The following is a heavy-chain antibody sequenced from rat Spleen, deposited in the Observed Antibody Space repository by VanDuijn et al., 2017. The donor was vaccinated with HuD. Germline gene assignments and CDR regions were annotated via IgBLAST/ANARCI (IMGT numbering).Heavy chain of an antibody. V-gene: IGHV5-58*01. CDR2: VSSDGINT. CDR3: ATGWVMGA. CDR1: GFTFSRYW. J-gene: IGHJ4*01. D-gene: IGHD1-12*02. Sequence: EVQLVETGGGLVQPGKSLKLSCVASGFTFSRYWMYWVRQAPGKGLEWVSSVSSDGINTYYPDSVKGRFTISRDNAENIVYLQMNSLKCEDTATYYCATGWVMGAWGQGASVTVSS.